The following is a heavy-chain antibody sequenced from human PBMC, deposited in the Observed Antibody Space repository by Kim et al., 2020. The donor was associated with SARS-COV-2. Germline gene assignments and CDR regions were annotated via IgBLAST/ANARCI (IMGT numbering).Heavy chain of an antibody. Sequence: AVSVKSRITINPDTSKNQFSLQLNSGTPEDTAVYYCARDGPTGTTRYFDYWGQGTLVTVSS. D-gene: IGHD1-1*01. J-gene: IGHJ4*02. CDR3: ARDGPTGTTRYFDY. V-gene: IGHV6-1*01.